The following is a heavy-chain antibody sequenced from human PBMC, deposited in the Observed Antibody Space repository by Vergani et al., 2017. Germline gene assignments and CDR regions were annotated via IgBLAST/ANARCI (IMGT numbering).Heavy chain of an antibody. Sequence: QVQLVQSGAEVKKPGASVKVSCKASGYTFLSYGISWVRQAPGQGLKWMGWISVYNGVINYAQNFQGRVTMTTDISTNTAYMELRSLRSDDTAVYYCARDVSYYYGSGSTKPFDYWGQGTLVIVSS. CDR2: ISVYNGVI. D-gene: IGHD3-10*01. V-gene: IGHV1-18*01. J-gene: IGHJ4*02. CDR3: ARDVSYYYGSGSTKPFDY. CDR1: GYTFLSYG.